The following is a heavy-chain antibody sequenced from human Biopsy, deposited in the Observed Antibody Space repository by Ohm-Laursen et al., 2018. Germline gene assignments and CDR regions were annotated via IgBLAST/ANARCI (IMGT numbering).Heavy chain of an antibody. CDR2: DIPILGTG. Sequence: VKISCKAPGGTFSRYGINWVRQAPGQGLEWLGGDIPILGTGNYAQKFQGRVTVAADTSTSTATMELRSLRSDDTAVYYCATKLTGYFHHWGQGTLVTVSS. J-gene: IGHJ1*01. D-gene: IGHD3-9*01. V-gene: IGHV1-69*13. CDR1: GGTFSRYG. CDR3: ATKLTGYFHH.